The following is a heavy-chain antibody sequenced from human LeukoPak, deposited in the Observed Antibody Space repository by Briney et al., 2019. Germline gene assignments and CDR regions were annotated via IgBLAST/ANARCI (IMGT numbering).Heavy chain of an antibody. CDR1: GYSFTSYW. CDR2: IYPGDSDT. Sequence: GGSLRLSCKGSGYSFTSYWIGWVRQMPGKGLEWMGIIYPGDSDTRYSPSFQGQVTISADKSISTAYLQWSSLKASDTAMYYCARHDSSRYYADSWGQGALVTVSS. J-gene: IGHJ4*02. D-gene: IGHD3-22*01. CDR3: ARHDSSRYYADS. V-gene: IGHV5-51*01.